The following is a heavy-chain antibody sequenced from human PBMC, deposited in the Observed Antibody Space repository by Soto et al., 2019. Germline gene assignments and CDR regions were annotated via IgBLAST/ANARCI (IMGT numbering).Heavy chain of an antibody. CDR2: IYYSGST. CDR3: ARQEEVSGYSSGWYWGGYWYFDL. Sequence: QVQLQESGPGLVKPSETLSLTCTVSGGSISSYYWSWIRQPPGKGLEWIGYIYYSGSTNYNPSLKSRVTISVDTSKNQFSLKLSSVTAADTAVYYCARQEEVSGYSSGWYWGGYWYFDLWGRGTLVTVSS. J-gene: IGHJ2*01. CDR1: GGSISSYY. V-gene: IGHV4-59*08. D-gene: IGHD6-19*01.